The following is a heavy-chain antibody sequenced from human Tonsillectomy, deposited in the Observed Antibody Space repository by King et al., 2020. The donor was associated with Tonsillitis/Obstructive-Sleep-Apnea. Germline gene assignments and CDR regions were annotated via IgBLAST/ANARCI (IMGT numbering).Heavy chain of an antibody. D-gene: IGHD3-9*01. CDR3: ARHAPDMDNYYYYMDV. V-gene: IGHV4-39*01. Sequence: LPESGPGLVKPSETLSLSCIVSGGSISSSRYYWGWIRQPPGKGLEWIGTIYYNGDTYYHPSLKSRVTVSIDTSENQFSLKLTSVTAADTAVYYCARHAPDMDNYYYYMDVWGKGTTVTVSS. CDR2: IYYNGDT. CDR1: GGSISSSRYY. J-gene: IGHJ6*03.